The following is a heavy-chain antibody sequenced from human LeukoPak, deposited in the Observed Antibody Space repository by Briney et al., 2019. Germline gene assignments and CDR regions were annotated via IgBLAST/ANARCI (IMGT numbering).Heavy chain of an antibody. D-gene: IGHD6-19*01. V-gene: IGHV3-23*01. CDR2: ISGSGGGT. J-gene: IGHJ6*03. CDR3: AKWGIAVAGIYYYYYYYMDV. CDR1: GFTFGNYG. Sequence: PGGSLRLSCAASGFTFGNYGMSWVRQAPGKGLEWVSAISGSGGGTYYADSVKGRFTISRDNSKNTLYLQMNSLRAEDTAVYYCAKWGIAVAGIYYYYYYYMDVWGKGTTVTISS.